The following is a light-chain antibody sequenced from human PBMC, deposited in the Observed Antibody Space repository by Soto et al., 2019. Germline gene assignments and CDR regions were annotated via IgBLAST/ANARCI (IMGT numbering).Light chain of an antibody. CDR2: SNN. Sequence: QSVLTQPPSASGTPGQRVTISCSGSSSNIGSNTVNWYQHLPGTTPKLLIYSNNQRRSGVPDRFSGSKSGTSASLAISWRQSEDEADYYCAAWDDSLNGQVFGGGTKLTVL. CDR3: AAWDDSLNGQV. J-gene: IGLJ2*01. V-gene: IGLV1-44*01. CDR1: SSNIGSNT.